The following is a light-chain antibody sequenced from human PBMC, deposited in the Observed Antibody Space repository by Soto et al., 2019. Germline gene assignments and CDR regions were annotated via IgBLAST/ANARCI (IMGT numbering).Light chain of an antibody. CDR3: TSFSSSTSLDV. J-gene: IGLJ1*01. CDR2: QVT. Sequence: QSALTQPASVSGSLGQSITISCTGTTRDIAGYNYISWYQQLPGKAPKLMVYQVTIRPSGISNRFSGSKSGNTASLTISALQAEDEADYYCTSFSSSTSLDVFGTGTKLTVL. V-gene: IGLV2-14*01. CDR1: TRDIAGYNY.